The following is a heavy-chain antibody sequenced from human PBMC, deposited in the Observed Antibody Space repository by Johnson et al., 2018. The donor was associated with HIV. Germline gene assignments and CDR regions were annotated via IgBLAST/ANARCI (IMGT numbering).Heavy chain of an antibody. CDR1: GFTFDDYG. D-gene: IGHD6-13*01. J-gene: IGHJ3*02. CDR3: ARDPSTAAADSKDAFDI. CDR2: INWNGGST. Sequence: VQLVESGGGVVRPGGSLRLSCAASGFTFDDYGMSWVRQAPGKGLEWVSGINWNGGSTGYADSVKGRFTISRDNAKNSLYLQRNSLRTEDTALNYRARDPSTAAADSKDAFDIWGQGTMVTVSS. V-gene: IGHV3-20*04.